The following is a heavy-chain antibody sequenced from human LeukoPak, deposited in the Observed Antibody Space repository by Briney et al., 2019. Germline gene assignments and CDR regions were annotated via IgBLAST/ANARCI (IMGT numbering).Heavy chain of an antibody. V-gene: IGHV3-23*01. D-gene: IGHD2-2*01. J-gene: IGHJ3*02. Sequence: GGSLRLSCAASGFTFSSYAMHWVRQAPGKGLEWVSAISGSGGSTYYADSVKGRFTISRDNSKNTLYLQMNSLRAEDTAVYYCAKDRYCSSTSCRDAFDIWGQGTMVTVSS. CDR3: AKDRYCSSTSCRDAFDI. CDR1: GFTFSSYA. CDR2: ISGSGGST.